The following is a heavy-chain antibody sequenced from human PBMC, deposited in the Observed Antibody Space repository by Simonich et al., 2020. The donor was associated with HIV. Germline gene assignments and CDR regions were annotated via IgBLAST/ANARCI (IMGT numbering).Heavy chain of an antibody. CDR3: ARVIFVTSAGFDY. J-gene: IGHJ4*02. Sequence: QVRLQQWGAGLLKPSKTLSLTCAVYGGSFSGYYWSWIRQPPGKGLEWIGEINHRETTNSNPSLKSRVTISRDTSKNQFSLKLSSVTAADTAIYYCARVIFVTSAGFDYWGQGTLVTVSS. D-gene: IGHD3-3*02. CDR2: INHRETT. V-gene: IGHV4-34*01. CDR1: GGSFSGYY.